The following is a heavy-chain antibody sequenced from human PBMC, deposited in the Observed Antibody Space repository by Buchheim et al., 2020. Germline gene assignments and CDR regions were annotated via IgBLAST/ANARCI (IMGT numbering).Heavy chain of an antibody. CDR3: ARWVAVHAPGYYYGMDV. D-gene: IGHD2-15*01. J-gene: IGHJ6*02. V-gene: IGHV4-34*01. CDR2: INHSGST. Sequence: QVQLQQWGAGLLKPSETLSLTCAVYGGSFSGYYWSWIRQPPGKGLEWIGEINHSGSTNYNPSLKSRVTISVDTSKNQFSLKLSSVTAADTAVYYCARWVAVHAPGYYYGMDVWGQGTT. CDR1: GGSFSGYY.